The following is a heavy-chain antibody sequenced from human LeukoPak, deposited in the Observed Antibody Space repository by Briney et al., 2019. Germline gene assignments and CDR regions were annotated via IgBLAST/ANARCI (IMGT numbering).Heavy chain of an antibody. J-gene: IGHJ4*02. D-gene: IGHD4-17*01. CDR1: GFTFSSYW. CDR3: ARDYGDYALFDY. CDR2: INSDGSST. Sequence: GGSLRLSCAASGFTFSSYWMHWVRQAPGKGLVWVSRINSDGSSTSYADSVKGRFTISRDNAKNTLYLQMNSLRAEDAAVYYCARDYGDYALFDYWGQGTLVTVSS. V-gene: IGHV3-74*01.